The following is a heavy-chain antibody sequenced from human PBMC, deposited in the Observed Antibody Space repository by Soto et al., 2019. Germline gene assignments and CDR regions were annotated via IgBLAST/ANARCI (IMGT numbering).Heavy chain of an antibody. V-gene: IGHV6-1*01. CDR3: ARAGIMPHYSSGQLRFEYYYYGMDV. CDR2: TYYRSKWYN. D-gene: IGHD6-19*01. Sequence: SQTLSLTCAISGDSVSSNSAAWNWIRQSPSRGLEWLGRTYYRSKWYNDYAVSVKSRITINPDTSKNQLSLQLNSVTPEDTAVYYCARAGIMPHYSSGQLRFEYYYYGMDVWGQGTTVTVSS. J-gene: IGHJ6*02. CDR1: GDSVSSNSAA.